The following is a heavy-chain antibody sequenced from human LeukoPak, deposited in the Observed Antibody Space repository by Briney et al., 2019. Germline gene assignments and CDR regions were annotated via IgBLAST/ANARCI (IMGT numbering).Heavy chain of an antibody. CDR1: GGTFSSYA. J-gene: IGHJ6*02. CDR3: ARDHGGHYYDSSGYYFHYYGMDV. Sequence: ASVKVSCTASGGTFSSYAISWVRQAPGQGLEWMGGIIPIFGTANCAQKFQGRVTITADESTSTAYMELSSLRSEDTAVYYCARDHGGHYYDSSGYYFHYYGMDVWGQGTTVTVSS. D-gene: IGHD3-22*01. V-gene: IGHV1-69*13. CDR2: IIPIFGTA.